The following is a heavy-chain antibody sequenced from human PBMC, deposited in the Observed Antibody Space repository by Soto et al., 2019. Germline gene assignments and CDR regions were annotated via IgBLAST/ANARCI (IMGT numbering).Heavy chain of an antibody. CDR3: ARHPPLRYDLLPGYFVDY. V-gene: IGHV5-10-1*01. D-gene: IGHD3-9*01. Sequence: EVQLVQSGAEVKKPGESLRISCKGSGYSFTSYWISWVRQMPGKGLEWMGRIDPSDSYTNYSPSFQGHVTISADKSISTAYLQWRRLKASDTAMYYCARHPPLRYDLLPGYFVDYWGQGTLVTVSS. CDR2: IDPSDSYT. CDR1: GYSFTSYW. J-gene: IGHJ4*02.